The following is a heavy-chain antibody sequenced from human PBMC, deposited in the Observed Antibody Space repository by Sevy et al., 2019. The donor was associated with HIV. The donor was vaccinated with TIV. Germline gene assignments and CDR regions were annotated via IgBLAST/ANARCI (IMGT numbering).Heavy chain of an antibody. Sequence: GGSLRLSCAASGFTFNIYVIHWVRQAPGKGLEWVADISSDGSSEYYADSVKGRFTISRDNSKNTLYLQMNSLRAEDTAVYYCARDLPSAVTLPFYYYGLHVWGQGTTVTVSS. CDR3: ARDLPSAVTLPFYYYGLHV. V-gene: IGHV3-30*04. J-gene: IGHJ6*02. D-gene: IGHD4-17*01. CDR2: ISSDGSSE. CDR1: GFTFNIYV.